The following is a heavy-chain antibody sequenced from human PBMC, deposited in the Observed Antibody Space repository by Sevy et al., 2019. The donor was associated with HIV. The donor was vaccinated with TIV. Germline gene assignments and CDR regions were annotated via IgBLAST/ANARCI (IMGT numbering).Heavy chain of an antibody. Sequence: TLSLTCTVSGGSITSLYWNWIRQPPGKGLEWVANIYYNGHINYNPSLKSRVTLSLDTSKNQFSLRLSSVTAADTAMYYCAGENAWGRGYSWGQGTLVTVSS. CDR2: IYYNGHI. CDR3: AGENAWGRGYS. D-gene: IGHD1-26*01. CDR1: GGSITSLY. J-gene: IGHJ4*02. V-gene: IGHV4-59*08.